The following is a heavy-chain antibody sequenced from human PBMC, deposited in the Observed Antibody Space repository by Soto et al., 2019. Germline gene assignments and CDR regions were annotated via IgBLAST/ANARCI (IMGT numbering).Heavy chain of an antibody. CDR2: IKSKSHGGTT. CDR1: DFILSDAW. CDR3: ASYRDSSGLRRYDY. Sequence: EVQLEESGGGLIKPGESLTLSCAASDFILSDAWMKWVRQAPGKGLECVGRIKSKSHGGTTDYAAALKGRFTILRDDSKNTLYLQMNSLQTEDTAMYYCASYRDSSGLRRYDYWGQGALVTVSS. D-gene: IGHD3-22*01. J-gene: IGHJ4*02. V-gene: IGHV3-15*07.